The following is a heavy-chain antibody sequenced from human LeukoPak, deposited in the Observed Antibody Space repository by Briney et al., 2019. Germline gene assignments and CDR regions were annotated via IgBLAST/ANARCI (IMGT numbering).Heavy chain of an antibody. CDR3: ASYDFWSGYYFDY. D-gene: IGHD3-3*01. V-gene: IGHV3-11*01. J-gene: IGHJ4*02. Sequence: GGSLRLSCAASGFTFSDYYMSWIRQAPGKGLEWVSYISSSGSTIYYADSVKGRFTISRDNAKNSLYPQMNSLRAEDTAVYYCASYDFWSGYYFDYWGQGTLVTVSS. CDR2: ISSSGSTI. CDR1: GFTFSDYY.